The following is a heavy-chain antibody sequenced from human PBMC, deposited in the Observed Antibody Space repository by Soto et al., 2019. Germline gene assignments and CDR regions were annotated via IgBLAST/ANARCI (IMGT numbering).Heavy chain of an antibody. V-gene: IGHV3-23*01. J-gene: IGHJ6*02. D-gene: IGHD3-10*01. CDR2: IGFTGDST. CDR1: GFPFSSYA. Sequence: GGSLRLSCAASGFPFSSYAMSWVRHAPDKGLEWVSAIGFTGDSTFYADSVKGRFTISRDNAKNTLYLQMNSLRAEDTAVYYCARLSIMVRGVIYSYYYYYGMDVWGQGTTVTVSS. CDR3: ARLSIMVRGVIYSYYYYYGMDV.